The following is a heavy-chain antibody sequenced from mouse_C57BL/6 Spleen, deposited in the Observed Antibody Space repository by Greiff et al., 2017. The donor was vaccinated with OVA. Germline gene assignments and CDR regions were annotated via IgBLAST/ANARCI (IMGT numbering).Heavy chain of an antibody. Sequence: QVQLQQSGAELVKPGASVKISCKASGYAFSSYWMNWVKQRPGKGLEWIGQIYPGDGYTNYNGKFKGKATLTADKSSSTAYMQLSSLTSEDSAVYFCAITTVVAGAMDYWGQGTSVTVSS. CDR1: GYAFSSYW. CDR3: AITTVVAGAMDY. D-gene: IGHD1-1*01. CDR2: IYPGDGYT. J-gene: IGHJ4*01. V-gene: IGHV1-80*01.